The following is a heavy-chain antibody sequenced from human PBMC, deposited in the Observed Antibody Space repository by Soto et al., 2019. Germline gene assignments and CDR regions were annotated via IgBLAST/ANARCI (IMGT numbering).Heavy chain of an antibody. CDR1: GDSFSGYY. Sequence: QEQVQQWGAGLLKPSETLSLTCAVHGDSFSGYYWSWIRQSPGKGLEWIGEIDHSGSANYNPSLTSRVSMSVDTSSQQVSLKLSSVTAADTAVYYCARRIAMIVVFFDSWGQGTLVTVSS. CDR3: ARRIAMIVVFFDS. CDR2: IDHSGSA. D-gene: IGHD3-22*01. V-gene: IGHV4-34*01. J-gene: IGHJ4*02.